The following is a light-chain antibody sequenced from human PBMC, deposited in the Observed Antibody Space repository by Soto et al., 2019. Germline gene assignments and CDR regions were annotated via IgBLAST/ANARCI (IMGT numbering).Light chain of an antibody. J-gene: IGLJ2*01. CDR1: SSDVGKYNL. CDR2: EAT. CDR3: SSYGGTNNLL. V-gene: IGLV2-14*02. Sequence: QSALTQPASVSGSPGQSITISCTGTSSDVGKYNLVSWYQQHPGKAPKLMIYEATKRPSGVSNRFSGSKSGNTASLTVSGLQAEDEADYYCSSYGGTNNLLFGGGTKVTVL.